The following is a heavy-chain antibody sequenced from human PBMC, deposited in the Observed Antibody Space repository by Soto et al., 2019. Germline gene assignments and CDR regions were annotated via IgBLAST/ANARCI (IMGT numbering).Heavy chain of an antibody. CDR1: GGSFSGYY. V-gene: IGHV4-34*01. CDR2: INHSGST. J-gene: IGHJ4*02. Sequence: SETLSLTCAVYGGSFSGYYWSWIRQPPGKGLEWIGEINHSGSTNYNPSLKSRVTKSVDTSKNQFSLKLSSVTAADTAVYYCASNFGESNFDYWGQGTLVTVSS. D-gene: IGHD3-10*01. CDR3: ASNFGESNFDY.